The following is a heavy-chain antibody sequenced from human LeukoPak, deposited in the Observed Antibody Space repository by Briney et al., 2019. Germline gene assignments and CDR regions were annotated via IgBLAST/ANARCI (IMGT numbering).Heavy chain of an antibody. Sequence: GGSLRLSCAASGFTFSSYAMSWVREAPGKGLEWVSDINGSGGSTYYADSVKGRFTISRDNSKNTLYLQMNSLRAEDTAVYYCAKRIQSAMATGYWGQGTLVTVSS. J-gene: IGHJ4*02. CDR3: AKRIQSAMATGY. CDR2: INGSGGST. V-gene: IGHV3-23*01. CDR1: GFTFSSYA. D-gene: IGHD5-18*01.